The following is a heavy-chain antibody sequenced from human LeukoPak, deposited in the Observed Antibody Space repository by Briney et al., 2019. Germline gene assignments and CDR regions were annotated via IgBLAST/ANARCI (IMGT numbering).Heavy chain of an antibody. CDR3: ARVYYGDDH. CDR1: GFTFSDHE. J-gene: IGHJ4*02. V-gene: IGHV3-48*03. Sequence: GGSLRLSCAASGFTFSDHEMTWVRQAPGKGLEWISYISTNGDVIYYSDSVKGRFTISRDNAKNSLYLQMNSLRAEDTAVYFCARVYYGDDHWGQGTLVTVSS. D-gene: IGHD3-10*01. CDR2: ISTNGDVI.